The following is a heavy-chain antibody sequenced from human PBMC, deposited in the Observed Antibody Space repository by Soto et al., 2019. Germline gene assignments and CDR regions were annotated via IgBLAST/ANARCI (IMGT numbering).Heavy chain of an antibody. D-gene: IGHD4-17*01. Sequence: QVQLVQSGAEVKKPGSSVKVSCKASGGTFSSYAISWVRQAPGQGLEWMGGIIPIFGTANYAQKFQGRVTITADESTSTAYMERCSLRSEDTAVYYWARRIGDASYYGMDVWGQGTTVTVSS. V-gene: IGHV1-69*01. J-gene: IGHJ6*02. CDR2: IIPIFGTA. CDR3: ARRIGDASYYGMDV. CDR1: GGTFSSYA.